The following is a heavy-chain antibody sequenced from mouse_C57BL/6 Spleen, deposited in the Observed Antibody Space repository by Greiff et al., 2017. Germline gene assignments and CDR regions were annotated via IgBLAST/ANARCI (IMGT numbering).Heavy chain of an antibody. CDR2: IHPNSGST. Sequence: QVQLQQPGAELVKPGASVTLSCKASGYTFTSYWMHWVKQRPGQGLEWIGMIHPNSGSTNYNEKFKSKATLTVDKSSSTAYMQLSSLTSEDSAVYYCALVNFFYAMDYWGQGTSVTVSS. D-gene: IGHD1-3*01. CDR1: GYTFTSYW. CDR3: ALVNFFYAMDY. J-gene: IGHJ4*01. V-gene: IGHV1-64*01.